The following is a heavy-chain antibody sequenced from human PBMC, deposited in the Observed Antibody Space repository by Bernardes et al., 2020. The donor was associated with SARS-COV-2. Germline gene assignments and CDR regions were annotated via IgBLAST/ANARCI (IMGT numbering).Heavy chain of an antibody. CDR3: ARDASGGRSFHI. J-gene: IGHJ3*02. D-gene: IGHD2-15*01. Sequence: SETLSLTCSVSGGSVITSSFYWSWILQPPGKGLEWIGYIYSTGVTLYNPSLKSRVTISVDRSKNQLSLKLASVTAADTARYYCARDASGGRSFHIWGQGTMVAVSS. V-gene: IGHV4-61*01. CDR2: IYSTGVT. CDR1: GGSVITSSFY.